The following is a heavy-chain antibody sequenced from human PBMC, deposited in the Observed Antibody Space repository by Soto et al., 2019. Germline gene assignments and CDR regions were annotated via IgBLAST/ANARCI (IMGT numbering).Heavy chain of an antibody. Sequence: RRLSCAASGFTFSSYSMNWARQAPGKGLEWVSSISSSSSYIYYADSVKGRFTISRDNAKNSLYLQMNSLRAEDTAVYYCARDSEHYYDSSGYLDVWGQGTTVTVSS. CDR3: ARDSEHYYDSSGYLDV. V-gene: IGHV3-21*01. D-gene: IGHD3-22*01. CDR2: ISSSSSYI. CDR1: GFTFSSYS. J-gene: IGHJ6*02.